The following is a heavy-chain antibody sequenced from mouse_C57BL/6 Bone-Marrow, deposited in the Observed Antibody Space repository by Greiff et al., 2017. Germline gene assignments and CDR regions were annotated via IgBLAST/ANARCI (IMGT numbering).Heavy chain of an antibody. CDR2: ISDGGSYT. V-gene: IGHV5-4*01. Sequence: EVMLVESGGGLVKPGGSLKLSCAASGFTFSSYAMSWVRQIPEKRLEWVATISDGGSYTYYPDNVKGRFTISRDNAKNNLYLQRSHLKSEDTAMYYCARDYYGSSPWFAYWGQGTLVTVSA. CDR3: ARDYYGSSPWFAY. J-gene: IGHJ3*01. D-gene: IGHD1-1*01. CDR1: GFTFSSYA.